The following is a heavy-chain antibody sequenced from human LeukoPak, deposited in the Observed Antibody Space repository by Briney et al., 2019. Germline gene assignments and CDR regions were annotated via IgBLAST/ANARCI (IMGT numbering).Heavy chain of an antibody. D-gene: IGHD2-8*01. V-gene: IGHV4-4*02. CDR2: ISLSGLT. Sequence: PSETLSLTCGVSGGSITSTNWWSWVRPPPGQGLEWIGEISLSGLTNYNPSLKSRVTMALDKSKNHLSLNLTSETAADTAVYYCSRENGAFSPFGYWGQGTLVTVPS. CDR1: GGSITSTNW. CDR3: SRENGAFSPFGY. J-gene: IGHJ4*02.